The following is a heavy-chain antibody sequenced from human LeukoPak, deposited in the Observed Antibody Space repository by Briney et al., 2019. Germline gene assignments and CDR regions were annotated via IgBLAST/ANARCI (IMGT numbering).Heavy chain of an antibody. CDR1: GYTFTDYY. V-gene: IGHV1-3*01. D-gene: IGHD6-6*01. CDR3: AREFEYSSTLGAFDI. J-gene: IGHJ3*02. Sequence: ASVTVSCKASGYTFTDYYMHWVRQAPGQRLEWMGWINAGNGNTKYSQKFQGRVTTTRDTSASTAYMELSSLRSEDTAVYYCAREFEYSSTLGAFDIWGQGTMVTVSS. CDR2: INAGNGNT.